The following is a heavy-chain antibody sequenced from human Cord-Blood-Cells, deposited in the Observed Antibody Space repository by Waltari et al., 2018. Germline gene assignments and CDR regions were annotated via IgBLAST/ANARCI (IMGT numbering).Heavy chain of an antibody. CDR1: GGSTSRSSSS. J-gene: IGHJ4*02. CDR2: IYSSGST. V-gene: IGHV4-39*01. CDR3: ARLWYVDY. Sequence: QLQLQESVPRLAQPSQTLPLTCPAPGGSTSRSSSSWGWIRQPPGKGLAWMGSIYSSGSTYSNPSLKSRVTISVDTSKNQFSLKLSSVTAADTAVYYCARLWYVDYWGQGTLVTVSS.